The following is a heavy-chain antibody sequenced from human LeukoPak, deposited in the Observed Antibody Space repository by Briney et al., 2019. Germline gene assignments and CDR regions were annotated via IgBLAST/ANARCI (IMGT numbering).Heavy chain of an antibody. CDR2: INPNSGGT. D-gene: IGHD6-6*01. CDR1: GYTFTGYY. Sequence: ASVTVSRKASGYTFTGYYMHWVRQAPGQGLEWMGWINPNSGGTNYAQKFQGRVTMTRHTSTSTAYMELSRLRSDDTAVYYCARVRGYSSSSGFDYWGQGTLVTVSS. V-gene: IGHV1-2*02. J-gene: IGHJ4*02. CDR3: ARVRGYSSSSGFDY.